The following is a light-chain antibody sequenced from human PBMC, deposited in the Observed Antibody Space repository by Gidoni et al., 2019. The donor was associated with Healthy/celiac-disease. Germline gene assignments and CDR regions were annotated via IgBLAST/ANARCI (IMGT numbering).Light chain of an antibody. CDR1: ALPKQD. Sequence: SYELTQPSSVSVSPGQTARITCSGDALPKQDAYWYQQKPGQATVLVIYKDSERPSGIPERFSGSSSGTTVTLTISGVQAEDEADYDGQAADSRGMVFGGGTKLTVL. CDR3: QAADSRGMV. V-gene: IGLV3-25*03. J-gene: IGLJ3*02. CDR2: KDS.